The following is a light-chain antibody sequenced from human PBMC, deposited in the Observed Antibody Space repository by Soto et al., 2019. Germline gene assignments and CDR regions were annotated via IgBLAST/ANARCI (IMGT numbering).Light chain of an antibody. Sequence: QSALTQPASVSGSPGQSITISCTGTSSDVGSYNLVSWYQQHPGKAPKLMIYEVSNRPSGVSNRFSGSKSGNTASLTISGLQAEDEADYYCCSCAGSSTVFGGGTKLTVL. CDR3: CSCAGSSTV. CDR2: EVS. CDR1: SSDVGSYNL. V-gene: IGLV2-23*02. J-gene: IGLJ3*02.